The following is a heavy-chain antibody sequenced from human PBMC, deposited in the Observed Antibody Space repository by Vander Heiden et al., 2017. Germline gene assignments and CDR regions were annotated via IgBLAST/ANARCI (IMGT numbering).Heavy chain of an antibody. D-gene: IGHD2-2*01. CDR3: ASSTSNQADAFDI. CDR2: ISSSSSTI. CDR1: GFTFSSYS. V-gene: IGHV3-48*02. J-gene: IGHJ3*02. Sequence: EVQLVESGGGLVQPGGSLRLPCAASGFTFSSYSMNWVRQAPGKGLEWVSYISSSSSTIYYADSVKGRFTISRDNAKNSLYLQMNSLRDEDTAVYYCASSTSNQADAFDIWGQGTMVTVSS.